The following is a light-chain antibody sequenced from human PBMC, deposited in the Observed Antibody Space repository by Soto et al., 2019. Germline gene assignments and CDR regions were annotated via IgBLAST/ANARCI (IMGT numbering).Light chain of an antibody. Sequence: PWERPTLPCRASQTVGIYLAWYQQKPGQAPRLLISDASTRATGIPARFSGSGSGTEFTLTISSLQSEDFALYYCHQYNSWPPGTFGQGTKVDIK. V-gene: IGKV3-15*01. CDR1: QTVGIY. J-gene: IGKJ2*01. CDR3: HQYNSWPPGT. CDR2: DAS.